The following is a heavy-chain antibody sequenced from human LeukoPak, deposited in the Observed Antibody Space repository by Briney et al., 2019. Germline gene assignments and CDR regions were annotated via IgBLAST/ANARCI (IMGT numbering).Heavy chain of an antibody. J-gene: IGHJ3*02. Sequence: SETLSLTCTVSGGSINRHYWSWIRQPPGKELEWIGFMHYTGRTRYNPSLQSRVTISVDTSKNHFSLKLSSLTAADTAVYFCARLLDYDSSGDPDTFDIWGQGTVVTVSS. CDR2: MHYTGRT. CDR1: GGSINRHY. CDR3: ARLLDYDSSGDPDTFDI. D-gene: IGHD3-22*01. V-gene: IGHV4-59*11.